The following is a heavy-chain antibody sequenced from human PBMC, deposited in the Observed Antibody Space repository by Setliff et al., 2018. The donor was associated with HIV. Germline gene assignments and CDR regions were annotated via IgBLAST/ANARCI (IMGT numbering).Heavy chain of an antibody. CDR2: IYYSGTT. Sequence: SETLSLTCTVSGGSINITNFYWAWIRQPPGKGLEWLGSIYYSGTTYVHPSLKSRVTISIDTFKSQFSLKLRSVDAADTAVYYCASWGAGSNSGFDYWGRGTLVTVSS. J-gene: IGHJ4*02. CDR1: GGSINITNFY. V-gene: IGHV4-39*07. D-gene: IGHD3-16*01. CDR3: ASWGAGSNSGFDY.